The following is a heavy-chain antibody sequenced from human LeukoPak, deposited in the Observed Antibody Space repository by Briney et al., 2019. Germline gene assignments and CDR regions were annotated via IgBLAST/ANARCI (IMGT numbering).Heavy chain of an antibody. CDR3: ASSASYDSSVGAFDI. CDR2: IYSGCSS. D-gene: IGHD3-22*01. Sequence: LRLSCAASEFTFSSNYMRWVRQAPGKGVEGGSDIYSGCSSYYAVSVKCRFTISRDNSKNTLYLQMNSLRAEDTAVYYCASSASYDSSVGAFDIWVQGTMVTVSS. CDR1: EFTFSSNY. V-gene: IGHV3-66*01. J-gene: IGHJ3*02.